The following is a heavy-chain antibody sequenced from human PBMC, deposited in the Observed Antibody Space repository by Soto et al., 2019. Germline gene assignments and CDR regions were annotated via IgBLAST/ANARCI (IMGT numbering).Heavy chain of an antibody. CDR2: IDNSGDGS. V-gene: IGHV3-23*05. D-gene: IGHD3-3*01. CDR1: GFIFRNHV. CDR3: AKIPSRGMIFGAGS. Sequence: GGSLRLSCAASGFIFRNHVLNWVRQAPGKGLEWDSAIDNSGDGSFYADPVKGRFIISRDKSNDTVFLHMNNLRLEDTAFYYCAKIPSRGMIFGAGSWGQGTLVTVSS. J-gene: IGHJ5*02.